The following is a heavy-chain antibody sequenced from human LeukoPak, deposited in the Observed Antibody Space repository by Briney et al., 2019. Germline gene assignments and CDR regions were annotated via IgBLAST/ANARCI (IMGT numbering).Heavy chain of an antibody. CDR1: GGSFSGYY. Sequence: PSETLSLTCVVYGGSFSGYYWSGIRQPPGKGLDGIGEINHSGSTNYNPSLKSRVTISIDTSKNQFSLKLSSVTAADTAVYYCARGSTGPLAGYFDLWGRGTLVTVSS. J-gene: IGHJ2*01. V-gene: IGHV4-34*01. CDR2: INHSGST. D-gene: IGHD3-10*01. CDR3: ARGSTGPLAGYFDL.